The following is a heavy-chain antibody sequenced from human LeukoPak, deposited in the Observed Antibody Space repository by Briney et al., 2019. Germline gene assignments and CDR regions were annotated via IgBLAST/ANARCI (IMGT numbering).Heavy chain of an antibody. CDR2: ISSGGSAI. J-gene: IGHJ4*02. CDR1: GITFRDYY. Sequence: GGSLRLSCAASGITFRDYYMSWIRQAPGRGLEWVSYISSGGSAIYYTDSVKGRFTISRDNAKNSLYLQMNSLRAEDTAMYYCARDFGYSYGSGGVYWGQGTLVTVSS. D-gene: IGHD5-18*01. V-gene: IGHV3-11*01. CDR3: ARDFGYSYGSGGVY.